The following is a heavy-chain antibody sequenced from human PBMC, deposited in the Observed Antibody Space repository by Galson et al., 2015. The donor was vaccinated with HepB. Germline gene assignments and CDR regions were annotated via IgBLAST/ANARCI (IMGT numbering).Heavy chain of an antibody. CDR2: IIPILGIA. CDR1: GGTFSSYT. Sequence: SCKASGGTFSSYTISWVRQAPGQGLEWMGRIIPILGIANYAQKFQGRVTITADKSTSTAYMELSSLRSEDTAVYYCASLWPRDSRGDYWGQGTLVTVSS. D-gene: IGHD3-22*01. CDR3: ASLWPRDSRGDY. V-gene: IGHV1-69*02. J-gene: IGHJ4*02.